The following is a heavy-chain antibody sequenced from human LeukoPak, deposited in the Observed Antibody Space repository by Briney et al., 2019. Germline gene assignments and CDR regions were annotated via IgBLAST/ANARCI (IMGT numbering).Heavy chain of an antibody. D-gene: IGHD2-15*01. CDR3: ARNPLGYCSGGSCYGVVAFDI. CDR2: IYYSGST. CDR1: GGSISSGGYY. Sequence: SQTLSLTCTVSGGSISSGGYYWSWIRQHPGKGLEWIGYIYYSGSTYYNPSLKSRVTISVDTSKNQFSLKLSSVTAADTAVYYCARNPLGYCSGGSCYGVVAFDIWGQGTMVTVSS. V-gene: IGHV4-31*03. J-gene: IGHJ3*02.